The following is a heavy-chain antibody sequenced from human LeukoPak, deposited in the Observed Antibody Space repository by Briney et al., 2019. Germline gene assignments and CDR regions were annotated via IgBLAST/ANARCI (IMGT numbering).Heavy chain of an antibody. D-gene: IGHD2-15*01. CDR2: IIPIFGTA. Sequence: ASVKVSCKASGGTFGSYAISWVRQAPGQGLEWMGGIIPIFGTANYAQKFQGRVTITADKSTSTAYMELSSLRSEDTAVYYCARVGVQYCSGGSCYSSYYYYMDVWGKGTAVTVSS. CDR1: GGTFGSYA. V-gene: IGHV1-69*06. CDR3: ARVGVQYCSGGSCYSSYYYYMDV. J-gene: IGHJ6*03.